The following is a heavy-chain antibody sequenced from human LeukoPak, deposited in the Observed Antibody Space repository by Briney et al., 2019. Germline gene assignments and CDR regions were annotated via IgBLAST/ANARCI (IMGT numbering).Heavy chain of an antibody. D-gene: IGHD5-18*01. CDR3: ARAVRGYSYAYLPY. J-gene: IGHJ4*02. V-gene: IGHV1-18*01. CDR2: ISAYDGNT. CDR1: GYTLSSYG. Sequence: EASVKVSCKASGYTLSSYGISWVRQAPGQGLEWMGWISAYDGNTDYAQNLQGRVTMTTDTSTSTAYMELRSLRSDDTAVYYCARAVRGYSYAYLPYWGQGTLVTVSS.